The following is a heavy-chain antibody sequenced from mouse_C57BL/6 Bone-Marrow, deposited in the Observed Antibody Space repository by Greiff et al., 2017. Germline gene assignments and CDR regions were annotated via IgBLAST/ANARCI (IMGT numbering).Heavy chain of an antibody. Sequence: EVQGVESGGGLVQPGGSMKLSCVASGFTFSNYWMNWVRQPPEKGLEWVAQIRLKSDNYATHYAESVKGRFTISRDDSKSSVYLQMNNLRAEDTGIYYCTEGTWFAYWGQGTLVTVSA. CDR3: TEGTWFAY. CDR2: IRLKSDNYAT. V-gene: IGHV6-3*01. J-gene: IGHJ3*01. CDR1: GFTFSNYW.